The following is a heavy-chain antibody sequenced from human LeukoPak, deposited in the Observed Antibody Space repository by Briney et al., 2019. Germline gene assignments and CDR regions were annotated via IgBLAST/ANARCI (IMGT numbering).Heavy chain of an antibody. CDR1: GFTFGSYW. CDR2: VKEDGSET. V-gene: IGHV3-7*01. D-gene: IGHD6-13*01. CDR3: TRVDGSSSCPDY. Sequence: PGGSLRLSCAASGFTFGSYWMSWVRQAPGKGLEWVANVKEDGSETYYVDSVKGRFTISRDSAKNSLYLQMSGLRAEDTAVYYCTRVDGSSSCPDYWGQGTLVTVSS. J-gene: IGHJ4*02.